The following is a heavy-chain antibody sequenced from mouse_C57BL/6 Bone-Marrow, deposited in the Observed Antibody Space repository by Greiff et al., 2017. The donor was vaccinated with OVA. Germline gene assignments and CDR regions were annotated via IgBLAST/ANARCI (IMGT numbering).Heavy chain of an antibody. V-gene: IGHV5-4*03. Sequence: DVMLVESGGGLVKPGGSLKLSCAASGFTFSSYAMSWVRQTPEKRLEWVATISDGGSYTYYPDNVKGRFTISRDNAKNNLYLQMSHLKSEDTAMYYCARAPTTVGYFDVWGTGTTVTVSS. CDR2: ISDGGSYT. CDR3: ARAPTTVGYFDV. CDR1: GFTFSSYA. D-gene: IGHD1-1*01. J-gene: IGHJ1*03.